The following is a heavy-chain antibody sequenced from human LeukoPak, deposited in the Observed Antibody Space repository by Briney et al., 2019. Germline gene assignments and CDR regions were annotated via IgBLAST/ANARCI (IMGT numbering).Heavy chain of an antibody. CDR2: ISWNSGSI. Sequence: PGGPLRLSCAASGFTFDDYAMHWVRQAPGKGLEWVSGISWNSGSIGYADSVKGRFTISRDNAKNSLYLQMNSLRAEDTAVYYCARDWSYYYGSGSYLGAFDIWGQGTMVTVSS. CDR1: GFTFDDYA. J-gene: IGHJ3*02. D-gene: IGHD3-10*01. V-gene: IGHV3-9*01. CDR3: ARDWSYYYGSGSYLGAFDI.